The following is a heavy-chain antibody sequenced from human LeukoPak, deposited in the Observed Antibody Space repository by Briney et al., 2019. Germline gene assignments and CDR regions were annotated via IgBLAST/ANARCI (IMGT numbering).Heavy chain of an antibody. V-gene: IGHV4-39*01. D-gene: IGHD5-12*01. J-gene: IGHJ4*01. CDR2: IYYSGST. CDR1: GGSISTYY. Sequence: SETLSLTCTVSGGSISTYYWGWIRQPPGKGLGWIGSIYYSGSTFYNPSLKSRVTISVDTSKNQFSLRLSSVTAADTAVYYCARRAIVATIDYWGHGTLVTVSS. CDR3: ARRAIVATIDY.